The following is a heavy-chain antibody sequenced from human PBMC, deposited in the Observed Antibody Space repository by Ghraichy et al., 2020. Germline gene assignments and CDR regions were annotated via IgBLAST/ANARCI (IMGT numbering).Heavy chain of an antibody. J-gene: IGHJ4*02. V-gene: IGHV4-4*07. CDR1: AGSIGNYY. CDR3: ARGSGTTPIYYFDD. CDR2: IFISGST. D-gene: IGHD4-17*01. Sequence: SETLSLTCTVPAGSIGNYYWSWIRQPAGKGLEWIGRIFISGSTNYNPSLKSRVTMSVDRSKNQFSLRLRSVTAADTAVYYCARGSGTTPIYYFDDWGQGTLVTVSS.